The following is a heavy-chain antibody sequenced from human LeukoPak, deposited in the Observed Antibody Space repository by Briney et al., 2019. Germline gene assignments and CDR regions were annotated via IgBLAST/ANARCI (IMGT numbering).Heavy chain of an antibody. CDR3: ARGYSSGWYNY. D-gene: IGHD6-19*01. Sequence: PSETLSLTCTVSGVSISSSNSYWGWIRQPPGKGLEWIGSIYYSGSTNYNPSLKSRVTISVDKSKNQFSLKLSSVTAADTAVYYCARGYSSGWYNYWGQGTLVTVSS. J-gene: IGHJ4*02. CDR2: IYYSGST. V-gene: IGHV4-39*07. CDR1: GVSISSSNSY.